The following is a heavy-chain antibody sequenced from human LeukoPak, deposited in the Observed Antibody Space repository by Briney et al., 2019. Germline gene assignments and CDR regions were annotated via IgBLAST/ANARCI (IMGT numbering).Heavy chain of an antibody. CDR3: ARGNDYYGSGRQPYFDP. Sequence: SETLSLTCTVSGGSISSYYWSWIRQPPGKGLEWIGYIYYSGSTNYNPSLKSRVTISVDTSKNQFSLKLTSVTAADTAFYYCARGNDYYGSGRQPYFDPWGQGTLVIVSS. CDR2: IYYSGST. D-gene: IGHD3-10*01. CDR1: GGSISSYY. V-gene: IGHV4-59*01. J-gene: IGHJ5*02.